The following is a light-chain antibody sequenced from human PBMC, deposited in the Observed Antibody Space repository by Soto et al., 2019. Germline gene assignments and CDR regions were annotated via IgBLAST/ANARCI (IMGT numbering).Light chain of an antibody. CDR3: MQGSFWPWT. CDR2: KVS. Sequence: EAALTQSPLSMPLTLGQRASISCRSSQSLEYSDGKAYLDWFQQRPGQSPRRLLYKVSNGDSGVPDIFSGSGSGTDFTLKISRVEAEDVGVYYVMQGSFWPWTFGQGSKVDIK. J-gene: IGKJ1*01. V-gene: IGKV2-30*01. CDR1: QSLEYSDGKAY.